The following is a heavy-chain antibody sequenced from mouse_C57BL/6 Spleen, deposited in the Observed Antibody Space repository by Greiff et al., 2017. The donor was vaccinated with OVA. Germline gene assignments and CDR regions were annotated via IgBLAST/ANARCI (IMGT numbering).Heavy chain of an antibody. D-gene: IGHD1-1*01. CDR1: GYTFTSYW. Sequence: QVQLQQPGAELVMPGASVKLSCKASGYTFTSYWMHWVKQRPGQGLEWIGEIDPSDSYTNYNQKFKGKSTLTVDKSSSTAYMQLSSLTSEDSAVYYGARRGTTGVAENAMDYWGQGTSVTVSS. J-gene: IGHJ4*01. V-gene: IGHV1-69*01. CDR3: ARRGTTGVAENAMDY. CDR2: IDPSDSYT.